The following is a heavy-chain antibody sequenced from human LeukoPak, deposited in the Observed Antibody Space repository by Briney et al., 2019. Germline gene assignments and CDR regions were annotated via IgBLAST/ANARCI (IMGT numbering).Heavy chain of an antibody. CDR2: IYHSGST. CDR1: DYSISSGYY. V-gene: IGHV4-38-2*01. CDR3: ARHSNSWDYYYYYMDV. Sequence: SETLSLTCAVSDYSISSGYYWGWLRQPPGKGLEWIGSIYHSGSTYYNPSLKSRLTISVDTSKNQFSLKLSSVTAADTAVYYCARHSNSWDYYYYYMDVWGKGTTVTVSS. J-gene: IGHJ6*03. D-gene: IGHD6-6*01.